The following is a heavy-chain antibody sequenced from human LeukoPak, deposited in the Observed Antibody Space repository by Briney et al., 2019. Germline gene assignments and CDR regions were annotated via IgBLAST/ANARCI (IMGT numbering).Heavy chain of an antibody. V-gene: IGHV4-39*01. D-gene: IGHD2-2*01. Sequence: SETLSLTCTVSGGSISSSSYYWGWIRQPPGKGLEWIGSIYYSGSTYYNPSLKSRVTISVDTSKNQFSLKLSSVTAADTAVYYCARPLVGGVVVPAAIDAFDIWGQGTMVTVSS. CDR3: ARPLVGGVVVPAAIDAFDI. CDR1: GGSISSSSYY. CDR2: IYYSGST. J-gene: IGHJ3*02.